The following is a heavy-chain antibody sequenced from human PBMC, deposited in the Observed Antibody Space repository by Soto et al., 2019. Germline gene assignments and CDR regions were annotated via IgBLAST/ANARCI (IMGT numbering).Heavy chain of an antibody. CDR3: ALRKTGSYFDY. CDR2: IGASGAGT. D-gene: IGHD1-26*01. V-gene: IGHV3-23*01. CDR1: GFTFSSYA. J-gene: IGHJ4*02. Sequence: GGSLRLSCAASGFTFSSYAMSWVRQAPGKGLEWVSAIGASGAGTYYAEYVKGRFTISRDNSKNTLYLQMNSLRAEDTAVYYCALRKTGSYFDYWGQGXLVTVYS.